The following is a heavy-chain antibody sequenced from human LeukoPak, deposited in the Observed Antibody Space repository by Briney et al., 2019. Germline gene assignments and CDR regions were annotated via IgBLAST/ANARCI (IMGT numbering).Heavy chain of an antibody. Sequence: GGSLRLSCVVSGITLSNYGMSWVRQAPGKGLEWVAGISDRGGSTNYADSVKGRFTISRDNPKNTLYLQMNSLRSEDTAVYFCAKRCVVIRAVLVVGFHKEAYYFDSWGQGALVTVSS. CDR3: AKRCVVIRAVLVVGFHKEAYYFDS. D-gene: IGHD2-15*01. CDR2: ISDRGGST. V-gene: IGHV3-23*01. J-gene: IGHJ4*02. CDR1: GITLSNYG.